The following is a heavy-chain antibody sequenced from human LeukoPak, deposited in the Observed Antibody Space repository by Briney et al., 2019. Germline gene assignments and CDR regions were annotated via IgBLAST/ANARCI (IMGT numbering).Heavy chain of an antibody. V-gene: IGHV4-4*07. CDR1: GGSISSYY. Sequence: SETLSLTCTVSGGSISSYYWSWIRQPAGKGLEWIGRIYTSGSTNYNPSLKSRVTISVDTSKNQFSLKLSSVTAADTAVYYCARDRAIVGATADWGQGTLVTVSS. CDR3: ARDRAIVGATAD. CDR2: IYTSGST. D-gene: IGHD1-26*01. J-gene: IGHJ4*02.